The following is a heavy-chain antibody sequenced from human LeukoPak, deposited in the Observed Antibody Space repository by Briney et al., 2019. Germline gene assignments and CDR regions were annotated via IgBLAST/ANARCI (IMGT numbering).Heavy chain of an antibody. J-gene: IGHJ4*02. CDR2: ISYDGSNK. CDR1: GFTFSSYG. Sequence: PGGSLRLSWAASGFTFSSYGMHWVRQAPGKGLEWVAVISYDGSNKYYADSVKGRFTISRDNSKNTLYLQMNSLRAEDTAVYYCAKDRRALYSIAAAGTFDYWGQGTLVTVSS. V-gene: IGHV3-30*18. CDR3: AKDRRALYSIAAAGTFDY. D-gene: IGHD6-13*01.